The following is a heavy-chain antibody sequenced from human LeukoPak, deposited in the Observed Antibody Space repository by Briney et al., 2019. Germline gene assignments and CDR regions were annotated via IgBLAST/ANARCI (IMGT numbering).Heavy chain of an antibody. CDR3: ARNPYDILTGYGYYFDY. Sequence: SVKVSCKASGGTFSSSAISWVRQAPGQGLEWMGRIIPIFGTANYAQKFQGRVTITTDESTSTAYMELSSLRSEDTAVYYCARNPYDILTGYGYYFDYWGQGTLVTVSS. CDR2: IIPIFGTA. D-gene: IGHD3-9*01. CDR1: GGTFSSSA. J-gene: IGHJ4*02. V-gene: IGHV1-69*05.